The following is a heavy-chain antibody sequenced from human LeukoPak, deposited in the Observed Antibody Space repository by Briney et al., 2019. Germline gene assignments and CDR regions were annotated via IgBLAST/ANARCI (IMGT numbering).Heavy chain of an antibody. V-gene: IGHV1-69*01. J-gene: IGHJ6*03. Sequence: GASVKVSCKASGGTFGSYAISWVRQAPGQGLEWMGGIIPIFGTANYAQKFQGRVTITADESTSTAYMELSSLRSEDTAVYYCAIYSSYDYYYYYMDVWGKGTTVTVSS. D-gene: IGHD6-6*01. CDR2: IIPIFGTA. CDR1: GGTFGSYA. CDR3: AIYSSYDYYYYYMDV.